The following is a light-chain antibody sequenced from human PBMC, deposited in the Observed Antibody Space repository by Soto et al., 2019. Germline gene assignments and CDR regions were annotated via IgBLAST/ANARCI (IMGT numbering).Light chain of an antibody. CDR2: EGS. CDR1: SSDVGSYNL. V-gene: IGLV2-23*01. CDR3: FSYAGRVV. Sequence: QSALTQPASVSGSPGQSITISCTGTSSDVGSYNLFSWYQQHPGKAPKLMIYEGSKRPSGVSNRFSGSESGNTASLTISGVPAEDEAEYCCFSYAGRVVFGGGTQLTVL. J-gene: IGLJ2*01.